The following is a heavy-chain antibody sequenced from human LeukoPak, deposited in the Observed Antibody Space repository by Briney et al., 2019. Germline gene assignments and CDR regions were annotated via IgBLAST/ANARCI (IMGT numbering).Heavy chain of an antibody. Sequence: SETLSLTCTVSGGSISSGGYYWSWIRQHPGKGLEWIGYIYYSGSTYYNPSLKSRVTISVDTFKNQFSLKLSSVTAADTAVYYCAREVGASPDYYYYMDVWGKGTTVTVSS. CDR1: GGSISSGGYY. CDR2: IYYSGST. V-gene: IGHV4-31*03. J-gene: IGHJ6*03. D-gene: IGHD2-2*01. CDR3: AREVGASPDYYYYMDV.